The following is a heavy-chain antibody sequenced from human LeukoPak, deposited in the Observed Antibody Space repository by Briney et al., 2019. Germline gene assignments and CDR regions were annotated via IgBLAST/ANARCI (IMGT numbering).Heavy chain of an antibody. CDR3: ARNGEDFAGEANAFDI. Sequence: PGGSLRLSCAASGFRIGDYYMSWIRQAPGKGLEWVSYISSSGSTIYYADSVKGRFTISRDNAKNSLYLQMNSLRAEDTAVYYCARNGEDFAGEANAFDIWGQGTMVTVSS. CDR2: ISSSGSTI. D-gene: IGHD4-17*01. CDR1: GFRIGDYY. J-gene: IGHJ3*02. V-gene: IGHV3-11*01.